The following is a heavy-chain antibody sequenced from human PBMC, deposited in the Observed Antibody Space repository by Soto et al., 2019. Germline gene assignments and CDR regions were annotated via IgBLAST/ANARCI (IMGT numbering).Heavy chain of an antibody. J-gene: IGHJ4*02. Sequence: LRLPCVASGFTFRNFGMHWVRQAPGKGLEWVAVISNDENIKQYADSVRGRFAIARDNSKNTLYLQVTSLRAEDTAIYYCARGLRSVLDYWGQGALVTVSS. CDR2: ISNDENIK. V-gene: IGHV3-33*01. CDR1: GFTFRNFG. CDR3: ARGLRSVLDY. D-gene: IGHD6-6*01.